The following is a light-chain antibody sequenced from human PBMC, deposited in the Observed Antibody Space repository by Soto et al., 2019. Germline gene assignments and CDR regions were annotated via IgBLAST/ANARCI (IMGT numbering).Light chain of an antibody. CDR1: QSITRY. Sequence: DIQMTQSPSSLSASVGDRVTITCRASQSITRYLNWYQQKPGKAPELLMFAASNLESGVPPRFSGSGSETDFTLTISSLQPEDFATYYCQQSYSTPITLGQGTRLEIK. J-gene: IGKJ5*01. CDR3: QQSYSTPIT. V-gene: IGKV1-39*01. CDR2: AAS.